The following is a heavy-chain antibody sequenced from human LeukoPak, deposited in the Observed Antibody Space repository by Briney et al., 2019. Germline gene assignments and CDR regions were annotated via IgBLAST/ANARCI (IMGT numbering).Heavy chain of an antibody. CDR3: ARMGAAAGPPHYYYYYMDV. CDR2: INPNSGGT. Sequence: ASVKVSCKASGYTFTGYYMHWVRQAPGQGLEWMRWINPNSGGTNYAQKFQGRVTMTRDTSISTAYMELSRLRSDDTAVYYCARMGAAAGPPHYYYYYMDVWGKGTTVTISS. V-gene: IGHV1-2*02. J-gene: IGHJ6*03. D-gene: IGHD6-13*01. CDR1: GYTFTGYY.